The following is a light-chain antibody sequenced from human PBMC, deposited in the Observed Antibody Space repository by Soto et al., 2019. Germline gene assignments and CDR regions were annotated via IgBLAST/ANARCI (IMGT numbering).Light chain of an antibody. CDR1: QSISSW. V-gene: IGKV1-5*01. Sequence: DIQMTQSPSTLSASVGDRVTITCRASQSISSWLAWYQQKPGKAPKLLIYDASSLESGVPSRFSGSGSGTEFTLTITSLHPDVFATYYCQQYNSYSCTFGQGTKVEIK. J-gene: IGKJ1*01. CDR2: DAS. CDR3: QQYNSYSCT.